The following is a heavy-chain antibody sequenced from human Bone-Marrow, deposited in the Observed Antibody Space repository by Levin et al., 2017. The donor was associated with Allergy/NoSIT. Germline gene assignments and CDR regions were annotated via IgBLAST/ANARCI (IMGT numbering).Heavy chain of an antibody. Sequence: SQTLSLTCAVSGGSMNDSYWSWVRPPPGKGLEYIGHFLYGGNAYYNPSLRGRVTMSADTSKKQVSRKLASVTAADTASYYCAGGGYAARFEYWGQGALVTVSS. V-gene: IGHV4-59*01. CDR1: GGSMNDSY. CDR3: AGGGYAARFEY. CDR2: FLYGGNA. D-gene: IGHD6-25*01. J-gene: IGHJ4*02.